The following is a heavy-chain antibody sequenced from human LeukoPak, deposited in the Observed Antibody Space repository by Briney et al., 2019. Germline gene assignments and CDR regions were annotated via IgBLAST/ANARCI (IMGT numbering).Heavy chain of an antibody. Sequence: SETLSLTCAVSGGSLSGYYWTWIRQSPGKGLEWVGKINHSGSTDYNPSLKSRVTISVDTSKNQFSLKLSSVTAADTAVYYCARGVPYSASGRPRPMYYFDYWGQGILVTVSS. CDR2: INHSGST. V-gene: IGHV4-34*01. D-gene: IGHD3-10*01. CDR3: ARGVPYSASGRPRPMYYFDY. J-gene: IGHJ4*02. CDR1: GGSLSGYY.